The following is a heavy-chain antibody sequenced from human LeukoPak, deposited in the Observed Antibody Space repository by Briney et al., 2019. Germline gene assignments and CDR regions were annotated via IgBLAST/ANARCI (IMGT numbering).Heavy chain of an antibody. V-gene: IGHV3-9*01. Sequence: PGGSLRLSCAASGFIFDDYAMHWVRQAPGKGLEWVSGISWNSGSIGYADSVKGRFTISRDNAKNSLYLQMNSLRAEDTALYYCAKDRMIVVGPDAFDIWGQGTMVTVSS. CDR1: GFIFDDYA. CDR2: ISWNSGSI. J-gene: IGHJ3*02. CDR3: AKDRMIVVGPDAFDI. D-gene: IGHD3-22*01.